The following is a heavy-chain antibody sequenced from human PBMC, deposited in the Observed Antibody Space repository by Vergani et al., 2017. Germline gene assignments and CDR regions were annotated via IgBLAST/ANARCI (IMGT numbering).Heavy chain of an antibody. J-gene: IGHJ4*02. CDR1: GGAISSNGDY. Sequence: QVQLQESGPGLVKPSQTLSLTCTVSGGAISSNGDYWSWTRHRPGKGLEWIGYIYYSGATDYNRSLKSRLAMSIDPSKNVFSLKVNSVTAADTAVYYCARGRYNYGFTCFDSWGQGIQVTVSS. CDR3: ARGRYNYGFTCFDS. D-gene: IGHD5-18*01. V-gene: IGHV4-31*03. CDR2: IYYSGAT.